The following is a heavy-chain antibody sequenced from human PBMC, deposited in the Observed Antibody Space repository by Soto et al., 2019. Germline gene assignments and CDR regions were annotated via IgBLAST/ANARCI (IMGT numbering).Heavy chain of an antibody. CDR2: ISAYNGNT. CDR1: GYTFTSYG. J-gene: IGHJ6*02. Sequence: ASVKVSCKASGYTFTSYGISWVRQAPGQGLEWMGWISAYNGNTNYAQKLQGRVTMTTDTSTSTAYMELRSLRSDDTAVYYCARDRGVLRFLEWLSDYYYYYGMDVWGQGTTVTVSS. V-gene: IGHV1-18*01. CDR3: ARDRGVLRFLEWLSDYYYYYGMDV. D-gene: IGHD3-3*01.